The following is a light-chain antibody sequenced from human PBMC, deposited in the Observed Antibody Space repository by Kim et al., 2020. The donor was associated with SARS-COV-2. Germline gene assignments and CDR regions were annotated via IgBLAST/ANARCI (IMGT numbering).Light chain of an antibody. V-gene: IGKV3-20*01. J-gene: IGKJ2*01. CDR1: HRVSSSY. Sequence: PVERATRSCRASHRVSSSYLAWYQQKPGQAPRLLIYGASSRATGIPDRFIGSGSGTDFTLTISRLEPGDFAVYFCQHYASSPPMYTFGQGTKLEI. CDR2: GAS. CDR3: QHYASSPPMYT.